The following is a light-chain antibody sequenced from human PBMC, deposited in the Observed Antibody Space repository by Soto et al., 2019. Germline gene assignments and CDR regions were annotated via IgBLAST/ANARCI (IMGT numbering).Light chain of an antibody. Sequence: QSALTQPRSVSGSPGQSVTISCTRTSSDVGGYNYVSWYQQHPGKAPKFIIYDVSKRPSGVPDRFSGSKSGNTASLTISGLQAEDEADYYCCSYAGSYTLIFGGGTKLTVL. J-gene: IGLJ2*01. CDR2: DVS. V-gene: IGLV2-11*01. CDR1: SSDVGGYNY. CDR3: CSYAGSYTLI.